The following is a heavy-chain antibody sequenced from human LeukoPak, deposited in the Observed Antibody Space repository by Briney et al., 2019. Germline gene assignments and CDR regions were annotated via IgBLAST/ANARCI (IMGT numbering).Heavy chain of an antibody. D-gene: IGHD3-3*01. J-gene: IGHJ6*02. Sequence: GGSLRLSCAASGFTFSSYGMHWVRQAPGKGLEWVAVIWYDGSNKYYADSVKGRFTISRDNSKNTLYLQMNSLRAEDTAVYYCARDSHDFWSGYNSYYYYGMDVWGQGATVTVSS. V-gene: IGHV3-33*01. CDR3: ARDSHDFWSGYNSYYYYGMDV. CDR1: GFTFSSYG. CDR2: IWYDGSNK.